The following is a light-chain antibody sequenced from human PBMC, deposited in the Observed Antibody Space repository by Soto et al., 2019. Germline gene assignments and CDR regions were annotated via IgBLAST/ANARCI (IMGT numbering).Light chain of an antibody. CDR3: LQDYSYPRT. V-gene: IGKV1-6*01. CDR2: AAS. CDR1: QDIRND. Sequence: PSSLSASVGDRVTIICRASQDIRNDLGWYQQKPGKAPELLIYAASSLQSGVPSRFIGSGSGTDFTLTINNLQPEDFATYFCLQDYSYPRTFGQGTKVDIK. J-gene: IGKJ1*01.